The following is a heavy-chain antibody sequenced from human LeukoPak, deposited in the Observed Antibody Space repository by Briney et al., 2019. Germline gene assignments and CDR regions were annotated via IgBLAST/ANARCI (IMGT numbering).Heavy chain of an antibody. CDR3: ARHLIVEYYFDY. D-gene: IGHD3-22*01. V-gene: IGHV4-39*01. J-gene: IGHJ4*02. CDR2: VYDSGST. Sequence: SETLSLTCTVSGGSISSSSYYWGWIHQPPGKGLEWIGSVYDSGSTYYNPARKSRDTISVDTSKLQFSLQLSSVTAADTAVYYCARHLIVEYYFDYWGQGTLVTVSS. CDR1: GGSISSSSYY.